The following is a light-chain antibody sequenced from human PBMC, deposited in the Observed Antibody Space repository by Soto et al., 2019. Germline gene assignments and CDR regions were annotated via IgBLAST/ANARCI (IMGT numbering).Light chain of an antibody. CDR3: QQYSKWPLT. CDR1: QSVKSY. V-gene: IGKV3-15*01. CDR2: GAS. Sequence: EIVMTQSPATLSVSPGERVTLSCRASQSVKSYLAWYQQTPGQPPRLLMYGASTRATGIPARFSGSGSGTEFFLSISSLQSEDFAIYYCQQYSKWPLTFGGGTKVEI. J-gene: IGKJ4*01.